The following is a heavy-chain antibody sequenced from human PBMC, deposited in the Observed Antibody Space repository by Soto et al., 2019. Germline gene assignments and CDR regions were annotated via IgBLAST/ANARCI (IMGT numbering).Heavy chain of an antibody. D-gene: IGHD3-10*02. J-gene: IGHJ2*01. CDR3: FQAEDGIRDVRAVSAFLLNRSSDL. Sequence: KGLEWVAVISYDGSNKYYADSVKGRFTISRDNSKNTLYRQMNGLRAEDTAVFFFFQAEDGIRDVRAVSAFLLNRSSDL. CDR2: ISYDGSNK. V-gene: IGHV3-30*14.